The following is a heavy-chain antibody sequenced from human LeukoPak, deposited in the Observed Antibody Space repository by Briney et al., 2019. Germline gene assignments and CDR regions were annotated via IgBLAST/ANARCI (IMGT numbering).Heavy chain of an antibody. Sequence: GGSLRLSCAASGFTFSNAWMSWVRQAPGKGLEWVGRIKSKTDGGTTDYAAPVKGRFTISRDDSKNTLYLQMNSLKTEDTAVYYCTTDVSPYCSSTSCYPILDDYWGQGTLVTVSS. D-gene: IGHD2-2*01. J-gene: IGHJ4*02. CDR2: IKSKTDGGTT. V-gene: IGHV3-15*01. CDR1: GFTFSNAW. CDR3: TTDVSPYCSSTSCYPILDDY.